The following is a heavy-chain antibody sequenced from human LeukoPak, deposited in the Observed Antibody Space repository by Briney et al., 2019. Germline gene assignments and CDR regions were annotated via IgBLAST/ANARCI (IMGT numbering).Heavy chain of an antibody. D-gene: IGHD6-19*01. CDR3: ARHSSGSYAGYNDY. CDR2: IYYSGST. V-gene: IGHV4-59*08. J-gene: IGHJ4*02. Sequence: SAETLSLTCTVSGGSISTYYWSWLRQPPGKGLEWLGYIYYSGSTKYNPSLKSRVTISEDTSKNQFSRKRSAVTAADRAVYYCARHSSGSYAGYNDYWGQGTLVTVSS. CDR1: GGSISTYY.